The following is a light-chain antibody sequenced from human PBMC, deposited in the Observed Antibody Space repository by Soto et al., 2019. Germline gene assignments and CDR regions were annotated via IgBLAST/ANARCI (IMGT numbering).Light chain of an antibody. CDR3: QQYGTSPRT. J-gene: IGKJ1*01. CDR1: QSVRSSD. Sequence: EIVLTQSPGTLSLSPGERATLSCRASQSVRSSDLAWYQQKLGQAPRLLIYGVSNRATGIPDRFSGGGSATDFTLTISRLESEDFAVYYCQQYGTSPRTFGQGTKVEIK. V-gene: IGKV3-20*01. CDR2: GVS.